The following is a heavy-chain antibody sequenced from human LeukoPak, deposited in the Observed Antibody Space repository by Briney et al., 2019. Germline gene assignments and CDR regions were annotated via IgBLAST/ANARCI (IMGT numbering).Heavy chain of an antibody. CDR2: LSGRGGST. CDR1: GFTFSSHA. Sequence: PGASLRLSCAASGFTFSSHAMSWLCPAPGMELEWVSSLSGRGGSTYYADSVKGRFTISRDNSKTTLYLQMNSRRVEDTAGYYGAKDEEGIVPAACVDYWGQGTLVTVSS. D-gene: IGHD2-2*01. V-gene: IGHV3-23*01. CDR3: AKDEEGIVPAACVDY. J-gene: IGHJ4*02.